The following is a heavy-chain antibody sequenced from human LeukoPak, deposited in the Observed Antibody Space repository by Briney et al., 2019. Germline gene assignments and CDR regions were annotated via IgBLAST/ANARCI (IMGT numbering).Heavy chain of an antibody. Sequence: ASVKVSCKPSGYTFTTYYLHWVRQAPGQALEWMGWINPKNGGTNYAQKFRGRVTMTRDTSINTAYMELTGLTSDDTALYYCARDPSNRYYTYVWGIGTTVTVSS. CDR2: INPKNGGT. CDR1: GYTFTTYY. D-gene: IGHD1-14*01. V-gene: IGHV1-2*02. J-gene: IGHJ6*03. CDR3: ARDPSNRYYTYV.